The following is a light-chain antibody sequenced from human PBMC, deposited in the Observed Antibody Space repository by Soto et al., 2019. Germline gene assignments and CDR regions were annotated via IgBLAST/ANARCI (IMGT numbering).Light chain of an antibody. CDR1: SSNIGSNY. CDR2: RNN. CDR3: AAWDDSLKV. J-gene: IGLJ1*01. V-gene: IGLV1-47*01. Sequence: QSSLTQPPSASGTPGQRFTISCSGSSSNIGSNYVYWYQQLPGTAPKLLIYRNNQRPSGVPDRFSGSKSGTSASLAISGLRSEDEADYYCAAWDDSLKVFGTGTKVTV.